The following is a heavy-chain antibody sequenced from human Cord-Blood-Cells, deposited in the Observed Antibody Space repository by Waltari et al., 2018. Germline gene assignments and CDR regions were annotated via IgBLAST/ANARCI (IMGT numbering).Heavy chain of an antibody. V-gene: IGHV3-53*04. CDR1: GLTVSSNY. Sequence: EVQLVESGGGLVQPGGSLSLSCAASGLTVSSNYMSWVRQAPGKGLEWVSVIYSGGSTYYADSVKGRFTISRHNSKNTLYLQMNSLRAEDTAVYYCASSDDYYYYYMDVWGKGTTVTVSS. J-gene: IGHJ6*03. CDR2: IYSGGST. CDR3: ASSDDYYYYYMDV.